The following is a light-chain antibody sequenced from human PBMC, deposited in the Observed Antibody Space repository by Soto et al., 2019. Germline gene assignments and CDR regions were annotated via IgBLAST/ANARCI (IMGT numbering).Light chain of an antibody. V-gene: IGLV2-8*01. CDR1: GSDVGGYNY. Sequence: QSALTQPPSASGSPGQSVTISCTGTGSDVGGYNYVSWYQQHPGKAPKLMIYEVSKRPSGVPDRFSGSKSGNTASLTVSGLQAEDEADYYCSSYAGSNNFDVFGTGTKLTVL. CDR2: EVS. J-gene: IGLJ1*01. CDR3: SSYAGSNNFDV.